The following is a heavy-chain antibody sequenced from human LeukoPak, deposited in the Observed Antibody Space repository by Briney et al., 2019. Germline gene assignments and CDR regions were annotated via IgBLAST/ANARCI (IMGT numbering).Heavy chain of an antibody. D-gene: IGHD7-27*01. CDR1: GGSISSYY. CDR3: ASNTGTVFDY. Sequence: PSETLSLTCTVSGGSISSYYWSWIRQPPGKGLEWIGYVYYSGSTEYSPSLRSRVTISLEMSKHQFSLILTSVTAADTAVYYCASNTGTVFDYWGQGALVTVSS. CDR2: VYYSGST. V-gene: IGHV4-59*01. J-gene: IGHJ4*02.